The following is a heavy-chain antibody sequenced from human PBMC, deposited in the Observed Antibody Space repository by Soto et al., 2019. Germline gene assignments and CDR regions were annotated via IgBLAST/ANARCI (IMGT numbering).Heavy chain of an antibody. Sequence: SETLSLTCIVSGESISSSSYYWGWIRQPPGKGLEWIGSIYYSGRTYYNPSFKSRATISIDTSKNQFSLKLSSVTATDTAVYYCTRQRTTVVTQAYFDHWGQGALVTVSS. CDR3: TRQRTTVVTQAYFDH. V-gene: IGHV4-39*01. CDR1: GESISSSSYY. J-gene: IGHJ4*02. D-gene: IGHD2-21*02. CDR2: IYYSGRT.